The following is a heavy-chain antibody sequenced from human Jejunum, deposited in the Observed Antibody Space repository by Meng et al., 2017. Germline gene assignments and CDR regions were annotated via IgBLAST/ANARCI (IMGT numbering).Heavy chain of an antibody. Sequence: QVQLVQSGAGVKTPGASGKVSCKASGYPFSDYYIYWVRQAPGQGLECMGRINPNSGGTNYAQEFQGRVTMTRDTSITTAYMELYRLKFADTAVYYCARDLGAVAGLDSWGQGTLVTVSS. CDR1: GYPFSDYY. V-gene: IGHV1-2*06. J-gene: IGHJ4*02. CDR3: ARDLGAVAGLDS. CDR2: INPNSGGT. D-gene: IGHD6-19*01.